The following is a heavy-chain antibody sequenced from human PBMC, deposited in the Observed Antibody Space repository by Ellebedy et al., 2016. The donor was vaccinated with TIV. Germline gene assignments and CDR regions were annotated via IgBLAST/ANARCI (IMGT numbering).Heavy chain of an antibody. CDR3: ARGEIAVAGTDFDY. V-gene: IGHV1-24*01. D-gene: IGHD6-19*01. CDR1: GYTLTELS. CDR2: FDPEDGET. J-gene: IGHJ4*02. Sequence: ASVKVSCKVSGYTLTELSMHWVRQAPGKGLEWMGGFDPEDGETIYAQKFQGRVTMTRNTSISTAYMELSSLRSEDTAVYYCARGEIAVAGTDFDYWGQGTLVTVSS.